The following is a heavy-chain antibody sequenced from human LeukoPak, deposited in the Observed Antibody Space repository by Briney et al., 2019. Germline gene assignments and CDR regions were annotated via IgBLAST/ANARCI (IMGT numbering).Heavy chain of an antibody. CDR1: GGSFSGYY. Sequence: SETLSLTCAVYGGSFSGYYWSWTRQPPGKGLEWIGEINHSGSTNYNPSLKSRVTISVDTSKNQFSLKLSSVTAADTAVYYCARIEGAHYDILTGYPDYWGQGTLVTVSS. V-gene: IGHV4-34*01. J-gene: IGHJ4*02. D-gene: IGHD3-9*01. CDR2: INHSGST. CDR3: ARIEGAHYDILTGYPDY.